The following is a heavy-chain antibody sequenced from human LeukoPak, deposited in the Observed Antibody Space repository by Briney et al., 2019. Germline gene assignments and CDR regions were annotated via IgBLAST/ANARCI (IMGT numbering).Heavy chain of an antibody. CDR2: IKQDGSGK. J-gene: IGHJ4*02. D-gene: IGHD3-10*01. CDR3: ARDIVAMVRGVISYFDY. CDR1: GFTFSSYW. V-gene: IGHV3-7*01. Sequence: PGGSLRLSCAASGFTFSSYWMSWVRQAPGKGLEWVANIKQDGSGKYYVDSVKGRFTISRDNAKNSLYLQMNSLRAEDTAVYYCARDIVAMVRGVISYFDYWGQGTLVTVSS.